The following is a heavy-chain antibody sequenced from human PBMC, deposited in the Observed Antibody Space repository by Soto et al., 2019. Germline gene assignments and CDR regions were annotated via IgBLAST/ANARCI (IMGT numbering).Heavy chain of an antibody. CDR3: VNPPFFHFYPFDS. Sequence: EVQLLESGGGLVQPGGSLRLSCAASGFTFSSYAMSWVRQAPGKGLEWVSAISGGTSNTYYAGSVKGRFTISRDDSKNTLYLQMNSLRAEDTAIYYCVNPPFFHFYPFDSWGQGTLVTVSS. V-gene: IGHV3-23*01. D-gene: IGHD3-3*02. CDR2: ISGGTSNT. CDR1: GFTFSSYA. J-gene: IGHJ4*02.